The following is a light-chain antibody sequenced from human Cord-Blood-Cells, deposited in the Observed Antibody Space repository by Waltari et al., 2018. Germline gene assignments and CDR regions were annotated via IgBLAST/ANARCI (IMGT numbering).Light chain of an antibody. J-gene: IGLJ3*02. CDR2: DVS. Sequence: QSALTHPPSVSGSPGQSITISCPGTRSDGAGHNYVPWYQQHPAKAPKLMIYDVSKRPSGVSNRFSGSKSGNTASLTISGLQAEDEADYYCSSYTSSSTWVFGGGTKLTVL. CDR1: RSDGAGHNY. CDR3: SSYTSSSTWV. V-gene: IGLV2-14*01.